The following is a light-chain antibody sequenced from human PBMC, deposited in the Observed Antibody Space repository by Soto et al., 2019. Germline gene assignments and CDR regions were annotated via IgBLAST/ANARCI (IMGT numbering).Light chain of an antibody. CDR2: GNS. CDR3: QSYDSSLSGVV. CDR1: SSNIGAGYD. J-gene: IGLJ2*01. Sequence: QAVVTQPPSVSGAPGQRVTISCTGSSSNIGAGYDVHWYQQLPGTAPKLLIYGNSNRPSGVPDRFSGSKSGTSASLAITGRQAEDAADYYCQSYDSSLSGVVFGGGTKVTVL. V-gene: IGLV1-40*01.